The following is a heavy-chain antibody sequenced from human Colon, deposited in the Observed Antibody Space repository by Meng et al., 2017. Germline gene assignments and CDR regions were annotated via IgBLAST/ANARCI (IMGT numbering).Heavy chain of an antibody. D-gene: IGHD4-11*01. Sequence: GGSLRLSCVVSGFTFSDHYMDWVRQAPGKGLEWVGRTRNKANSYTTEYAASVKGRFTISRDDSKNSLYLQMNSLKTEDTAVYYCVRVRQYSFDYWGRGTLVTVSS. CDR2: TRNKANSYTT. V-gene: IGHV3-72*01. CDR3: VRVRQYSFDY. J-gene: IGHJ4*02. CDR1: GFTFSDHY.